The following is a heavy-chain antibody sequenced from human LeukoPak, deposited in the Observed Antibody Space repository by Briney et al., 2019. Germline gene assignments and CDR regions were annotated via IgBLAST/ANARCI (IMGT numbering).Heavy chain of an antibody. CDR2: IKSKTDGGTT. J-gene: IGHJ4*02. CDR1: GFTFSNAW. D-gene: IGHD6-19*01. V-gene: IGHV3-15*01. CDR3: TTSAVAATPEDY. Sequence: GSLRLSCAASGFTFSNAWMSWVRQAPGKGLEWVGRIKSKTDGGTTDYAAPVKGRFTISRDDSKTTLYLQMNSLKTEDTAVYCCTTSAVAATPEDYWGQGTLVTVSS.